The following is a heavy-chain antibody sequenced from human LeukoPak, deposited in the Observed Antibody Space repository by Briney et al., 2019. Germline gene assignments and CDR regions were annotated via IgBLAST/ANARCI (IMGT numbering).Heavy chain of an antibody. V-gene: IGHV1-18*01. CDR1: GYTFTSYG. CDR3: ARKDSYGYEY. CDR2: ISGYNGNI. Sequence: ASVKVSCKASGYTFTSYGISWVRQAPGQGLEWMGWISGYNGNIHYAQKLQGRVAMTTDTSTSTAYMELRSLRSDDTAVYYCARKDSYGYEYWGQGTLVTVSS. J-gene: IGHJ4*02. D-gene: IGHD5-18*01.